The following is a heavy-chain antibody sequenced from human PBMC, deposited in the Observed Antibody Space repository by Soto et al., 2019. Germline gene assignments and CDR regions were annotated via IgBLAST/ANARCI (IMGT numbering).Heavy chain of an antibody. CDR1: GYTFNSYG. CDR2: ISAYNGNT. J-gene: IGHJ4*02. Sequence: QVQLVQSGAEVKKPGASVKVSCKASGYTFNSYGISWVRQAPGQGLEWMGWISAYNGNTNYAQKLQGRVTMTTDTPPSTAYMELRSLRPDDPAVYYCARDGAFRAAAETQKYFDYWGQGTLVTVSS. CDR3: ARDGAFRAAAETQKYFDY. D-gene: IGHD6-13*01. V-gene: IGHV1-18*01.